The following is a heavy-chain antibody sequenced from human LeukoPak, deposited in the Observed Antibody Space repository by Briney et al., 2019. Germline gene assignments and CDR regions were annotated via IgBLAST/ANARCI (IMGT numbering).Heavy chain of an antibody. Sequence: PGGALRLSCAASGFTVSSNYMSWVRQAPGKGLEWVSYISSSGSTIYYADSVKGRFTISRDNAKNSLYLQMNSLRAEDTAVYYCARVADGARVPDYWGQGTLVTVSS. D-gene: IGHD3-10*01. J-gene: IGHJ4*02. CDR3: ARVADGARVPDY. CDR2: ISSSGSTI. CDR1: GFTVSSNY. V-gene: IGHV3-11*01.